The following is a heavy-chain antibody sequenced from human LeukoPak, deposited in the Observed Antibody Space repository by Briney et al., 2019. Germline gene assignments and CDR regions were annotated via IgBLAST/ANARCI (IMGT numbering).Heavy chain of an antibody. CDR1: GFTFSSYA. D-gene: IGHD3-10*01. V-gene: IGHV3-74*01. Sequence: GGSLRLSCAASGFTFSSYAMSWVRQVPGKGLVWVSRISGDGTARNYADSVKGRFTISRDDAKNTVDLQMNSLRGEDTAVYYCVRGRGSYGWFDPWGQGTLVTVSS. CDR3: VRGRGSYGWFDP. J-gene: IGHJ5*02. CDR2: ISGDGTAR.